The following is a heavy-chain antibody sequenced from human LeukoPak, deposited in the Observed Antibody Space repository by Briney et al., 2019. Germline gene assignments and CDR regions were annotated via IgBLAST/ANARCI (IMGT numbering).Heavy chain of an antibody. Sequence: GGSLRLSCAVSGFTFSSYAMSWVRQAPGKGLEWVSAISGSGGSTYYADSVKGRFTISRDNSKNTLYLQMNSLRAEDTAVYYCAKDWGSSSSFNYWGQGTLVTVSS. CDR3: AKDWGSSSSFNY. J-gene: IGHJ4*02. V-gene: IGHV3-23*01. D-gene: IGHD6-6*01. CDR2: ISGSGGST. CDR1: GFTFSSYA.